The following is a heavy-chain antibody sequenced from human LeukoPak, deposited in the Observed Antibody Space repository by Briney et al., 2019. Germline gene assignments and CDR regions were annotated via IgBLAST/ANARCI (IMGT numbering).Heavy chain of an antibody. CDR2: ISSSSSYI. CDR1: GFTFSSYS. CDR3: ARGGRVVTPDC. J-gene: IGHJ4*02. V-gene: IGHV3-21*01. Sequence: GGSLRLSCAASGFTFSSYSMNWVRQAPGKGLEWVSSISSSSSYIYYADSVKGRFTISRDNAKNSLYLQMNSLRAEDTAVYYCARGGRVVTPDCWGQGTLVTVSS. D-gene: IGHD4-23*01.